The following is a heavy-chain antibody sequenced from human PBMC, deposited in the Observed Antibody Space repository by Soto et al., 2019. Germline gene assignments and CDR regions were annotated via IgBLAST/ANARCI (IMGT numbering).Heavy chain of an antibody. Sequence: QVQLVQSGAEEKKPGASVKVSCKASGYTFTSYAMHWVRQAPGQRLEWMGWINAGNGNTKYSQKFQGRVTITRDTXEXXAYMELSSLRSEDTAVYYCARGELRYFDWLPHFAYWGQGTLVTVSS. CDR1: GYTFTSYA. CDR2: INAGNGNT. CDR3: ARGELRYFDWLPHFAY. D-gene: IGHD3-9*01. J-gene: IGHJ4*02. V-gene: IGHV1-3*05.